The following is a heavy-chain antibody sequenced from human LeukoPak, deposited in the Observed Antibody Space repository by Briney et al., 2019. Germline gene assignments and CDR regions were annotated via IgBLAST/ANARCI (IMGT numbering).Heavy chain of an antibody. D-gene: IGHD2-2*01. Sequence: PSETLSLTCSVSGGSIRSGRHHWAWVRQPPGKGLEFIGSLDESGRPYYNAPLKSRVTISEDSSGKQFSLNLSSVTAADTAVYYCARVGGCRSTTCSWKYYNYYMDVWGKGTTVTVSS. V-gene: IGHV4-39*07. J-gene: IGHJ6*03. CDR1: GGSIRSGRHH. CDR3: ARVGGCRSTTCSWKYYNYYMDV. CDR2: LDESGRP.